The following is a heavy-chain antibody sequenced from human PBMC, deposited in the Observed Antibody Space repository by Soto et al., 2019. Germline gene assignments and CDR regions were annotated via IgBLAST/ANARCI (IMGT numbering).Heavy chain of an antibody. CDR2: ISWNSGSI. CDR1: GFTFDDYA. J-gene: IGHJ4*02. CDR3: AKGAVAGKGLDY. Sequence: SLRLSCAASGFTFDDYAMHWVRQAPGKGLEWVSGISWNSGSIGYADSVKGRFTISRDNAKNSLYLQMNSLRAEDTALYYCAKGAVAGKGLDYWGQGTLVTAPQ. D-gene: IGHD6-19*01. V-gene: IGHV3-9*01.